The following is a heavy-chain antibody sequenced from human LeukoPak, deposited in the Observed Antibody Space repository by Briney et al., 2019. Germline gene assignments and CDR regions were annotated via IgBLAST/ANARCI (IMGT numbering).Heavy chain of an antibody. J-gene: IGHJ3*02. CDR2: ISGSGGST. CDR3: AKGTQEYLSDAFDI. CDR1: GFTFSSYG. D-gene: IGHD2-2*01. Sequence: LPGGSLRLSCAASGFTFSSYGMSWVRQAPGKGLEWVSAISGSGGSTYYADSVKGRFTISRDNSKNTLYLHMNSLRAEDTAVYFCAKGTQEYLSDAFDIWGQRTMVTVSS. V-gene: IGHV3-23*01.